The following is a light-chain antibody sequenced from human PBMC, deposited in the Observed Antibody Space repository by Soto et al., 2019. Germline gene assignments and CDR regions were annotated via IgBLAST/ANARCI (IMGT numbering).Light chain of an antibody. CDR2: AAS. CDR1: QGISSY. CDR3: QQANGCPFT. V-gene: IGKV1-12*01. J-gene: IGKJ4*01. Sequence: DIEMTQSPSTLSASVGERATVSCRASQGISSYLAWYQQKPGKAPKLLIYAASNLPSGLPARFSGSGSGTDFTLTISSLQPEDFAAYYCQQANGCPFTFGGGTKVEIK.